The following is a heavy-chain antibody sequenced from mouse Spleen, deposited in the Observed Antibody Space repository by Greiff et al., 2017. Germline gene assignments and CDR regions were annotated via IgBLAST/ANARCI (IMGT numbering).Heavy chain of an antibody. CDR1: GYTFTSYW. D-gene: IGHD1-1*01. J-gene: IGHJ1*01. V-gene: IGHV1-55*01. CDR2: IYPGSGST. Sequence: QVQLQQPGAELVKPGASVKMSCKASGYTFTSYWITWVKQRPGQGLEWIGEIYPGSGSTNYNEKFKSKATLTVATSSSTAYMQLSSLTSEDSAVYYCARENYYDGSPYWYFDVWGAGTTVTVSS. CDR3: ARENYYDGSPYWYFDV.